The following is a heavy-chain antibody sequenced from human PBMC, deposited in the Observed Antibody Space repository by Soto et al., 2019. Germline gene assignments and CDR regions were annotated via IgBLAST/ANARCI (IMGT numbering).Heavy chain of an antibody. J-gene: IGHJ5*02. CDR2: IYYSGST. CDR1: GGSISSGGYY. V-gene: IGHV4-31*03. Sequence: PSETLSLTCTVSGGSISSGGYYWSWIRQHPGKGLEWIGYIYYSGSTYYNPSLKSRVTISVDTSKNQFSLKLSSVTAADTAVYYCARGTLASLGVVRNWFDPWGQGTLVTVSS. D-gene: IGHD3-3*01. CDR3: ARGTLASLGVVRNWFDP.